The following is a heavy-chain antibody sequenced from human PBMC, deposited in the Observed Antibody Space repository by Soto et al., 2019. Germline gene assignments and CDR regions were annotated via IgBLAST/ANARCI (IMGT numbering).Heavy chain of an antibody. CDR2: IRSKAYGETT. V-gene: IGHV3-49*04. Sequence: PGGSLRLSCTASGFTFGDYAMSWVRQAPGKGLEWVGFIRSKAYGETTEYAASVKGRFTISRDDSKSIAYLQMNSLKTEDTAVYYCTSAQRGRYYYYGMDVWGQGTTVTVSS. CDR1: GFTFGDYA. CDR3: TSAQRGRYYYYGMDV. D-gene: IGHD3-16*01. J-gene: IGHJ6*02.